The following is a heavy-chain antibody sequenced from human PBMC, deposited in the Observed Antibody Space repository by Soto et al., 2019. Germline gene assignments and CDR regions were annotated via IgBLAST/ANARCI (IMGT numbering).Heavy chain of an antibody. V-gene: IGHV3-73*01. J-gene: IGHJ5*02. CDR1: GFTFSGSA. CDR2: IRSKANSYAT. CDR3: TRHKVEGTSPVRVLDP. Sequence: GGSLRLSCAASGFTFSGSAMHWVRQASGKGLEWVGRIRSKANSYATAYAASVKGRFTISRDDSKNTAYLQMNSLKTEDTAVYYCTRHKVEGTSPVRVLDPWGQGTLVTVSS. D-gene: IGHD2-2*01.